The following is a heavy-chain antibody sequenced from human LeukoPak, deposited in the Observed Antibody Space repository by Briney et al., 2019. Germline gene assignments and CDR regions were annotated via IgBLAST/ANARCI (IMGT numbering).Heavy chain of an antibody. V-gene: IGHV4-39*01. CDR3: ARRSPGYSYGY. CDR1: GGSISSTSYY. J-gene: IGHJ4*02. D-gene: IGHD5-18*01. Sequence: PSETLSLTCSVSGGSISSTSYYWGWIRQPPAKGLERNGSINYSWRTYYNPSLKSRVTISVDTSKNQFSLKVRSVTAADMAVYYCARRSPGYSYGYWGQGTLVTVSS. CDR2: INYSWRT.